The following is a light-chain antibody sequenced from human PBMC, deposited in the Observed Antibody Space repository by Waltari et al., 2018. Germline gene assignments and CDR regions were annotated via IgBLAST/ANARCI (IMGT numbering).Light chain of an antibody. J-gene: IGLJ1*01. CDR1: SIDVGAYNF. V-gene: IGLV2-14*03. CDR2: GVS. Sequence: QSALPQPASVSGSPGQPIPLPCAGTSIDVGAYNFVSWYQQHAGKAPKVMIYGVSNRPSGVSNRFSGSKSGNTASLTISGLQAEDEADYYCKSYTNSNTYVFGTGTKVTVL. CDR3: KSYTNSNTYV.